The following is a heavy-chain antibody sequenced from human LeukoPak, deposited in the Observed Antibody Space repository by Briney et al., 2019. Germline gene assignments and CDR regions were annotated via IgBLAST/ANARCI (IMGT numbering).Heavy chain of an antibody. CDR1: GFTFSNYW. CDR3: AREDDWNYEDY. Sequence: GGSLRLSCAASGFTFSNYWMSWVGQAPGKGLEWVANIKQDGSEKYYVNSVKGRFTISRDNAKNSLYLQMNSLRAEDTAIYYCAREDDWNYEDYWGQGTLVTVSS. J-gene: IGHJ4*02. CDR2: IKQDGSEK. D-gene: IGHD1-7*01. V-gene: IGHV3-7*01.